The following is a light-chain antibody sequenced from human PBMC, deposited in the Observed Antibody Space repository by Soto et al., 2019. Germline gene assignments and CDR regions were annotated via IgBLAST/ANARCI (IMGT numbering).Light chain of an antibody. Sequence: EIVMTQSPATLSVSPGERATLSCRAGQSISNNLAWYQQKPGQAPRFLIYGASTRATGIPARFTGSGSGTELTLTISSLQSEDFAVYYCQQYSNWPRTFGQGTKV. J-gene: IGKJ1*01. CDR3: QQYSNWPRT. CDR1: QSISNN. V-gene: IGKV3-15*01. CDR2: GAS.